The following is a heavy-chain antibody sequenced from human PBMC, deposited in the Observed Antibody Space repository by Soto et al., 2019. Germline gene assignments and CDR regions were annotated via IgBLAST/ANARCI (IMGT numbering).Heavy chain of an antibody. CDR3: ARLSDYYDSSGRRFDTWLDP. V-gene: IGHV1-46*01. Sequence: ASVKVSCKASGYTFTSYYMHWVRQAPGQGLEWMGIINPSGGSTSYAQKFQGRVTMTRGTSTSTVYMELSSLRSEDTAVYYCARLSDYYDSSGRRFDTWLDPGGKETLVTVPS. D-gene: IGHD3-22*01. CDR1: GYTFTSYY. CDR2: INPSGGST. J-gene: IGHJ5*02.